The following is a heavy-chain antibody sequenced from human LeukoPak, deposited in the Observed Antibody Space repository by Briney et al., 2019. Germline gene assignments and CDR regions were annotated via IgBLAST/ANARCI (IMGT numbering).Heavy chain of an antibody. J-gene: IGHJ6*03. CDR1: GGSISASNYY. CDR2: IFYSGST. D-gene: IGHD2-21*01. V-gene: IGHV4-61*05. CDR3: ARCGGEKAYYYYMDV. Sequence: SETLSLTCTVSGGSISASNYYWGWIRQPPGKGLEWIGNIFYSGSTNYNPSLKSRVTMSVDTSKNQFSLKLSSVTAADTAVYYCARCGGEKAYYYYMDVWGKGTTVTVSS.